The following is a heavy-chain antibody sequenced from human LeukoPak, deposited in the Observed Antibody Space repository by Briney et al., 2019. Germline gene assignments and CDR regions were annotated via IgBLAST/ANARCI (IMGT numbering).Heavy chain of an antibody. V-gene: IGHV4-34*01. Sequence: PSETLSLTCAVYGGSFSGYYWSWIRQPPGKGLEWIGYIYHSGSTYYNPSLKSRVTISVDRSKNQFSLKLSSVTAADAAVFYCARVWGGSYFDYWGQGTLVTVSS. CDR3: ARVWGGSYFDY. D-gene: IGHD1-26*01. CDR1: GGSFSGYY. CDR2: IYHSGST. J-gene: IGHJ4*02.